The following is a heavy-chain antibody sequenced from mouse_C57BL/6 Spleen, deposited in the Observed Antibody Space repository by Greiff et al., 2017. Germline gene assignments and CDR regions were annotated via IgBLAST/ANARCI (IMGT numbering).Heavy chain of an antibody. Sequence: VQLQQSGPELVKPGASVKMSCKASGYTFTDYNMHWVKQSHGKSLEWIGYINPNNGGTSYNQKFKGKATLTVNKSSITAYMELRSLTSEDSAVYYCARDGIYYGNSWFAYWGQGTLVTVSA. CDR2: INPNNGGT. D-gene: IGHD2-1*01. CDR3: ARDGIYYGNSWFAY. CDR1: GYTFTDYN. V-gene: IGHV1-22*01. J-gene: IGHJ3*01.